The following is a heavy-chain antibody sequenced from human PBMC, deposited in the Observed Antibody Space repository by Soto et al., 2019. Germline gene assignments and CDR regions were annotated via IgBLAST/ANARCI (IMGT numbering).Heavy chain of an antibody. CDR2: IYYSGST. CDR1: GGSISSGGYY. Sequence: SETLSLTCSVSGGSISSGGYYWSWIRQHPGKGVEWIGYIYYSGSTYYNPSLKRRVTISVDTSKNQFSLKLSSVTPADTAVYYCARGGLPAIVVVPAATKGIWFDPWGQGTLVTVSS. D-gene: IGHD2-2*01. J-gene: IGHJ5*02. V-gene: IGHV4-31*03. CDR3: ARGGLPAIVVVPAATKGIWFDP.